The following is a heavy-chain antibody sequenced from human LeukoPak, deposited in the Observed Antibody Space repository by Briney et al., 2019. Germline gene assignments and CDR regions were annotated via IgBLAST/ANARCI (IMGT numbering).Heavy chain of an antibody. J-gene: IGHJ4*02. CDR1: GYSFIRYL. Sequence: GESLQISCKGSGYSFIRYLSGLVRQMPGKGLEWMGIIYPGDSDTRYSPSFQGQVTISADKSISTAYLQWSSLKASDTAMYYCARRSGDCSSNSCEHYFHFVGEGTLVTVSS. D-gene: IGHD2-2*01. V-gene: IGHV5-51*01. CDR2: IYPGDSDT. CDR3: ARRSGDCSSNSCEHYFHF.